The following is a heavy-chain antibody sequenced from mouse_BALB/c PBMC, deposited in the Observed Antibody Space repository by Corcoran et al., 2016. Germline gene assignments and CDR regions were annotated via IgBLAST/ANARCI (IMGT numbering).Heavy chain of an antibody. CDR1: GYTFTDYY. CDR2: VNPYNGGT. V-gene: IGHV1-19*01. Sequence: EVQLQQSGPELVKPGASVKMSCKASGYTFTDYYMDWVKQSHGESFEWIGRVNPYNGGTSYNQKFKGKATLTVDKSSSTAYMELNSLTSEDSAVYDCARGHYCGYYFDYWGQGTTLTVSS. CDR3: ARGHYCGYYFDY. D-gene: IGHD1-2*01. J-gene: IGHJ2*01.